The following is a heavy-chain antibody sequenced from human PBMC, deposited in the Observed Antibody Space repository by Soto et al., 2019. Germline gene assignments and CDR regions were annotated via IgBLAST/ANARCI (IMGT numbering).Heavy chain of an antibody. V-gene: IGHV1-46*01. CDR2: INPSGGST. CDR1: GYTFTSYY. Sequence: ASVKVSCKASGYTFTSYYMHWVRQAPGQGLEWVGIINPSGGSTSYAQKFQGRVTMTRDTSTSTVYMELSSLRSEDTAVYYCARFRAYCGGDCSSGLDYWGQGTLVTVSS. D-gene: IGHD2-21*02. J-gene: IGHJ4*02. CDR3: ARFRAYCGGDCSSGLDY.